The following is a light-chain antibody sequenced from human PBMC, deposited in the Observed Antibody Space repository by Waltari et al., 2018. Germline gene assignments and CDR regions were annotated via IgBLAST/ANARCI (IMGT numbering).Light chain of an antibody. CDR2: GAS. V-gene: IGKV3-20*01. Sequence: RASKSVIRAWAWYQQKPGQAHRRLIFGASNRATGIPDRFSGSGSETDFSRTISRLGPEDFAVYYCQHYVRLPGTFGRGTKVEIK. J-gene: IGKJ1*01. CDR1: KSVIRAW. CDR3: QHYVRLPGT.